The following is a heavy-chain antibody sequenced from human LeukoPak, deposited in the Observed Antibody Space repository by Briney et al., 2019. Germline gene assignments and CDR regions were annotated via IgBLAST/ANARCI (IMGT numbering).Heavy chain of an antibody. CDR1: GGSISRRDFY. V-gene: IGHV4-61*10. J-gene: IGHJ4*02. CDR2: MYYSGST. CDR3: ARARNMLRASFDY. D-gene: IGHD2-15*01. Sequence: SQTLSLTCTVSGGSISRRDFYWSWIRQPAGKGLEWIGYMYYSGSTTYNPSLTSRVTISVDTSKNHFSLRLSSVTAADTAVYYCARARNMLRASFDYWGQGTLVTVSS.